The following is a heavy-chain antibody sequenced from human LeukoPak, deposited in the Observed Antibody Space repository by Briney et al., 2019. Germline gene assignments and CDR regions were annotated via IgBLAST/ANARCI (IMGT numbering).Heavy chain of an antibody. CDR3: ALGYNDIWEL. V-gene: IGHV4-4*02. CDR2: INHSGST. Sequence: SGTLSLTCAVSSGSISSSTWWSWVRQPPGKGLEWIGEINHSGSTHYTPSLKSRVTISVDTSDNQFSLKMISVTAADADVYYCALGYNDIWELWGRGTLVTVSS. D-gene: IGHD5-24*01. J-gene: IGHJ4*02. CDR1: SGSISSSTW.